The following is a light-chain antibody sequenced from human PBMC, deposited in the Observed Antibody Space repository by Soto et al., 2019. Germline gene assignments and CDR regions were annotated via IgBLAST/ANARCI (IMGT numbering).Light chain of an antibody. Sequence: QSVLTQPPAASGTPGQRVTISCSGTTSNIGSNSVNWFQQLPGTAPRLLIYSNTQRPSGVPDRFSGSKSGTSASLAISGLQSEDEADYYCAAWDDSLNGLWVFGGGTKLPVL. J-gene: IGLJ3*02. CDR3: AAWDDSLNGLWV. CDR2: SNT. V-gene: IGLV1-44*01. CDR1: TSNIGSNS.